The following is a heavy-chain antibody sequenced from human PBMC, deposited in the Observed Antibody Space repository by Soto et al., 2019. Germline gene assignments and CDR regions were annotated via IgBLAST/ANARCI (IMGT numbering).Heavy chain of an antibody. CDR1: GFTFTSYW. CDR3: ARPPLPGYSIHFNS. J-gene: IGHJ4*02. V-gene: IGHV5-51*01. D-gene: IGHD2-15*01. CDR2: IYPGDSDS. Sequence: PGESLKISCKGSGFTFTSYWIAWVRQMPGKGLEWMGIIYPGDSDSSYSPSFQGQVTISADRSTGTAFLQWRSLKASDTALYYCARPPLPGYSIHFNSWGQGTLVTVSS.